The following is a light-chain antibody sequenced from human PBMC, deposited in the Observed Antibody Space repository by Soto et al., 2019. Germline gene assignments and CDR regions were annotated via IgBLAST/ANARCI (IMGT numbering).Light chain of an antibody. V-gene: IGLV1-44*01. CDR1: SSNIGDNP. Sequence: QSVLTQPPSASGTPGQRVTISCSGSSSNIGDNPVNWYQQVPGAAPKLLIYINDQRPSGVPDRFSGSKSGTSATLGITGLQTGDEAEYYCGVWDRSLTTYVFGPGTKLTVL. CDR2: IND. J-gene: IGLJ1*01. CDR3: GVWDRSLTTYV.